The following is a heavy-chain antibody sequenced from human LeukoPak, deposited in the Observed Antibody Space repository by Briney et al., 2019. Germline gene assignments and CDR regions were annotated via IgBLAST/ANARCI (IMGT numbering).Heavy chain of an antibody. CDR1: EYTFTGYY. V-gene: IGHV1-2*02. D-gene: IGHD7-27*01. Sequence: ASVKVSCKASEYTFTGYYMHWVRQAPGQGLEWMGWISPSSGGTNYAQKFQGRVTMTRDTSISTAYMELSSLRSDDTAVYYCARGWGFGSIDYWGQGTLVTVSS. J-gene: IGHJ4*02. CDR2: ISPSSGGT. CDR3: ARGWGFGSIDY.